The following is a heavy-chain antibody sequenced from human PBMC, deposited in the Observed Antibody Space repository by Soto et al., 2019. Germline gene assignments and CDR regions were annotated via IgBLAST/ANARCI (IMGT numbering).Heavy chain of an antibody. Sequence: QVQLVESGGGVVQPGRSLRLSCAASGFTFSRYGMHWVRQAPGKGLEWVAVIWYDGSNKYYADSVKGRFTISRDNSKNTLYLQMNSLRAEDTAVYYCARDRRQLVLDCWGQGTLVTVSS. CDR1: GFTFSRYG. CDR3: ARDRRQLVLDC. V-gene: IGHV3-33*01. J-gene: IGHJ4*02. CDR2: IWYDGSNK. D-gene: IGHD6-6*01.